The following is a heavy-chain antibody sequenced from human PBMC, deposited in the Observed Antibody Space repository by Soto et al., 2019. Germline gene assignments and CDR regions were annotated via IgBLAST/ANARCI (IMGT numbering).Heavy chain of an antibody. CDR2: ISYDGSNK. J-gene: IGHJ6*02. V-gene: IGHV3-30-3*01. CDR1: GFTFSSYA. Sequence: QVQLVESGGGVVQPGRSLRLSCAASGFTFSSYAMHWVRQAPGKGLEWVAVISYDGSNKYYAVSVKGRFTISRDNSKNTLYLQMNSLRAEDTAVYYCAEMQGMDVWGQVTTVTVSS. CDR3: AEMQGMDV.